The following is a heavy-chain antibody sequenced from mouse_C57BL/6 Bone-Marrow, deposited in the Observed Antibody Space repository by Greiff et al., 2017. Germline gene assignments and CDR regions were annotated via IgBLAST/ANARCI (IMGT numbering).Heavy chain of an antibody. V-gene: IGHV5-2*01. Sequence: EVKLVESGGGLVQPGESLKLSCESNEYEFPSHDMSWVRKTPEKRLELVAAINSDGGSTYYPDTMERRFIISRDNTKKTLYLQMSSLRSEDTALYYCSLYYGYDDWFAYWGQGTLVTVSA. CDR2: INSDGGST. CDR3: SLYYGYDDWFAY. CDR1: EYEFPSHD. J-gene: IGHJ3*01. D-gene: IGHD2-2*01.